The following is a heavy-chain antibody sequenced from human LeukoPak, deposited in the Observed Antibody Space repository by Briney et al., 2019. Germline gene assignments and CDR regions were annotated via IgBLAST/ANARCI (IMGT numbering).Heavy chain of an antibody. J-gene: IGHJ6*03. Sequence: SVKVSCKASAGTFSSYAISWVRQAPGQGLEWMGGIIPIFGTANYAQKFQGRVTITADESTSTAYMELSSLRSEDTAVYYCARAIAARRTRYYYYYMDVWGKGTTVTVSS. V-gene: IGHV1-69*13. D-gene: IGHD6-6*01. CDR2: IIPIFGTA. CDR1: AGTFSSYA. CDR3: ARAIAARRTRYYYYYMDV.